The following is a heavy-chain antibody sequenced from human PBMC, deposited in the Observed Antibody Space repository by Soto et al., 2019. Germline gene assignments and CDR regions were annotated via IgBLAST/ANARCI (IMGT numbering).Heavy chain of an antibody. CDR2: IIPIFGTA. D-gene: IGHD6-13*01. CDR1: GGTFSSYA. V-gene: IGHV1-69*13. CDR3: ASTYSSSWYYYYGMDV. Sequence: SVKVSCKASGGTFSSYAISWVRQAPGQGLEWMGGIIPIFGTANYAQKFQGRVAITADESTSTAYMELSSLRSEDTAVYYCASTYSSSWYYYYGMDVWGQGTTVTVSS. J-gene: IGHJ6*02.